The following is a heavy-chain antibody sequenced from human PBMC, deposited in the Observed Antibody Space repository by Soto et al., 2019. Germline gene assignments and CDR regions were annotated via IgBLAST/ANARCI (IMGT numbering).Heavy chain of an antibody. CDR1: GGTFSSYT. CDR3: ARDAYSGSYYGY. CDR2: IIPLLGIA. J-gene: IGHJ4*02. Sequence: QVQLVQSGAEVKKPGSSVKVSCKASGGTFSSYTISWVRQAPGQGLEWMGRIIPLLGIANYAQKFQGRVTITADKSTSTSYMELSSLRSEDTAVYYWARDAYSGSYYGYWGQGTLVTVYS. V-gene: IGHV1-69*08. D-gene: IGHD1-26*01.